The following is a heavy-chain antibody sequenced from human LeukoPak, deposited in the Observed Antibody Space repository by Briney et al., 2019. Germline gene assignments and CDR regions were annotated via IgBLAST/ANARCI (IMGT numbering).Heavy chain of an antibody. CDR1: GGSSSGYY. J-gene: IGHJ1*01. CDR2: INHSGST. Sequence: PSETLSLTCAVYGGSSSGYYWSWIRQPPGKGLEWIGEINHSGSTNYNPSLKSRVTISVDTSKNQFSLKLSSVAAADTAVYYCASGGYYDSSNSAEYFQHWGQGTLVTVSS. CDR3: ASGGYYDSSNSAEYFQH. D-gene: IGHD3-22*01. V-gene: IGHV4-34*01.